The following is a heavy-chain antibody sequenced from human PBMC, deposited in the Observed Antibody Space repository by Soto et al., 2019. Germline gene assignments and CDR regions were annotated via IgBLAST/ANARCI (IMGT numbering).Heavy chain of an antibody. Sequence: EVQLLESGGGLVQPGGSLRLSCAASGLTFRSFALNWVRQAPGKGLEWVSAISGTGDGTDYADSVKGRFTVSRDNAKNSLYLQMNSLRAEDTAVYYCARGAAGSYYFDYWGQGTLVTVSS. CDR1: GLTFRSFA. J-gene: IGHJ4*02. D-gene: IGHD6-13*01. CDR3: ARGAAGSYYFDY. CDR2: ISGTGDGT. V-gene: IGHV3-23*01.